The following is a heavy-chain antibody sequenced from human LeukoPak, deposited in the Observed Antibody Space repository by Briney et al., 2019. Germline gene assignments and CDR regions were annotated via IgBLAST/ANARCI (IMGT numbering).Heavy chain of an antibody. CDR1: GFTFTNYW. CDR2: IDTDGSST. J-gene: IGHJ4*02. D-gene: IGHD2-21*01. V-gene: IGHV3-74*01. Sequence: GGSLRLSCAASGFTFTNYWMHWVRQAPGKGLVWVSRIDTDGSSTNYADSVKGRFTISRDNAKNTLYLQMNSLRAEDTAVYYCTRSDYSPPRQGYGGQGTLVTVSS. CDR3: TRSDYSPPRQGY.